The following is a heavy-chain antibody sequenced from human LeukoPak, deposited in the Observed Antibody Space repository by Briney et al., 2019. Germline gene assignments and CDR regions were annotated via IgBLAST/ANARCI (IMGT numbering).Heavy chain of an antibody. CDR3: AKEYCSSTSCYTGWFDP. CDR1: GFTFSIYS. V-gene: IGHV3-23*01. D-gene: IGHD2-2*02. CDR2: ISGSGGST. J-gene: IGHJ5*02. Sequence: GGSLRLSCAASGFTFSIYSMTWVRQAPGKGLEWVSAISGSGGSTYYADSVKGRFTISRDNSKNTLCLQMNSLRAEGTAVYYCAKEYCSSTSCYTGWFDPWGQGTLVTVSS.